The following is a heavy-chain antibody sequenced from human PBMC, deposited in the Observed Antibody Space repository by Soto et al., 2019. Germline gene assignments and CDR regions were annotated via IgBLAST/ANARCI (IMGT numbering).Heavy chain of an antibody. CDR2: IYYSGST. V-gene: IGHV4-59*08. CDR3: ARERITMRVLDP. J-gene: IGHJ5*02. CDR1: GGSISSYY. D-gene: IGHD3-22*01. Sequence: SETLSLTCTVSGGSISSYYWSWIRQPPGKGLEWIGYIYYSGSTNYNPSLKSRVTISVDTSKNQFSLKLSSVTAADTAVYYCARERITMRVLDPWGQGTLVTVSS.